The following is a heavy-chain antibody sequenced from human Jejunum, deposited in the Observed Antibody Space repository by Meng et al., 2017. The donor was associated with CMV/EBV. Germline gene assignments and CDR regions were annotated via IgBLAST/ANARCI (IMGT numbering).Heavy chain of an antibody. V-gene: IGHV3-30*02. CDR1: GFSFGPCG. Sequence: SWAGSGFSFGPCGLQGVRQAPGKGLEWVAFASYDGSDKYYADSVKGRITITRENSKNTLYLEMDSLRDEGTAVYYCKKEGGNDYWGQGTLVTVSS. CDR2: ASYDGSDK. D-gene: IGHD4-23*01. CDR3: KKEGGNDY. J-gene: IGHJ4*02.